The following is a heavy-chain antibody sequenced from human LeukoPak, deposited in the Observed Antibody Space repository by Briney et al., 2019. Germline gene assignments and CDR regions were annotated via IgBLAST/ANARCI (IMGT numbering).Heavy chain of an antibody. V-gene: IGHV4-59*12. J-gene: IGHJ4*02. CDR1: GGSIRSYY. CDR2: IYYSGST. D-gene: IGHD3-9*01. Sequence: SETLSLTCTVSGGSIRSYYWSWIRQPPGKGLEWIGYIYYSGSTYYNPSLKSRVTISVDTSKNQFSLKLSSVTAADTAVYYCARSGGYDILTGYYFLLDYWGQGTLVTVSS. CDR3: ARSGGYDILTGYYFLLDY.